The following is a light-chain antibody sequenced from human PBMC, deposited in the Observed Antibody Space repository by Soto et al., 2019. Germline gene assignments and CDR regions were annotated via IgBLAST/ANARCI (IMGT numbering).Light chain of an antibody. Sequence: EIVMTQSPATLSVSPGERATLSCRASQSVSSNLAGYQQKPGQAPSLLISGASTRATGILARFSGSGSGTDFTLTISSLQSEDFAVYYCQQYNNWPPAYTFGQGTKLEIK. CDR1: QSVSSN. J-gene: IGKJ2*01. CDR3: QQYNNWPPAYT. CDR2: GAS. V-gene: IGKV3-15*01.